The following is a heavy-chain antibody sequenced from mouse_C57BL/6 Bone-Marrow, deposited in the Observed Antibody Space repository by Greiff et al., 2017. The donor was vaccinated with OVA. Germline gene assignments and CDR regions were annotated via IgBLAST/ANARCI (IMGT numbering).Heavy chain of an antibody. Sequence: VQLVESGAELVRPGASVKLSCKASGYTFTDYYINWVKQRPGQGLEWIARIYPGSGNTYYNEKFKGKATLTAEKSSSTAYMQLSSLTSEDSAVYFCARGPDYYGSSYDAMDYWGQGTSVTVSS. CDR2: IYPGSGNT. D-gene: IGHD1-1*01. J-gene: IGHJ4*01. CDR1: GYTFTDYY. V-gene: IGHV1-76*01. CDR3: ARGPDYYGSSYDAMDY.